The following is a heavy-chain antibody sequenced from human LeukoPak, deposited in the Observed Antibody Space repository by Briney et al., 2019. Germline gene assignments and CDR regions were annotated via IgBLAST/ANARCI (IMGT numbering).Heavy chain of an antibody. CDR3: ARVGYYDYVWGSYRLLKDAFDI. CDR2: IYTSGST. CDR1: GGSISSYY. J-gene: IGHJ3*02. V-gene: IGHV4-4*07. D-gene: IGHD3-16*02. Sequence: SETLSLTCTVSGGSISSYYWSWIRQPAGKGLEWIGRIYTSGSTNYNPSLKSRVTMSVDTSKNQFSLKLSSVTAADTAVYYCARVGYYDYVWGSYRLLKDAFDIWGQGTMVTVSS.